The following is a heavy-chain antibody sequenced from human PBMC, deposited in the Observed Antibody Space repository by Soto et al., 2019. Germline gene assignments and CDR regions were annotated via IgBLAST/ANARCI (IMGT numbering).Heavy chain of an antibody. D-gene: IGHD3-16*01. Sequence: GGSLRLSCAASGFTFSDYYFTWIRQAPGKGLEWVSYISFSGSTIYYADSVKGRFTISRDNAKNSLYLQMNNLRPEDTAVYYCAGGESGPFDSWGKGTLVTVSS. CDR1: GFTFSDYY. J-gene: IGHJ4*02. V-gene: IGHV3-11*01. CDR2: ISFSGSTI. CDR3: AGGESGPFDS.